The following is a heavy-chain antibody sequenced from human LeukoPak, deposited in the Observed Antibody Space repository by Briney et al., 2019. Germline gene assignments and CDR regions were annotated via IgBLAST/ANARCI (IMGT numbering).Heavy chain of an antibody. J-gene: IGHJ4*02. D-gene: IGHD2-2*01. CDR2: IVSYNGNT. Sequence: GSVQFSSNASAYTSINYGISCVRQAPVQGLEGMGWIVSYNGNTNYEQKFKGRVTITTDTSASTAYIELRSLRSDDTAVYYCAKDHQYDFDYWGQGTLVTVSS. V-gene: IGHV1-18*01. CDR1: AYTSINYG. CDR3: AKDHQYDFDY.